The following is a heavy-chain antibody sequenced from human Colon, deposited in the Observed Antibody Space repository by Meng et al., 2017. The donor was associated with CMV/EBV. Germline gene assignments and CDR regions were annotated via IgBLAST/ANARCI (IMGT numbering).Heavy chain of an antibody. J-gene: IGHJ3*02. V-gene: IGHV3-7*01. Sequence: GESLKIYCAASGFTFSNYWMTWLRQAPGRGLELVAHIKEDGSEKYLVGSVKGRFTNSRDNAKHSLYLQMNSLRAEDTAVYYCARDPFIKAFDIWGQGTMVTVSS. CDR1: GFTFSNYW. CDR3: ARDPFIKAFDI. CDR2: IKEDGSEK.